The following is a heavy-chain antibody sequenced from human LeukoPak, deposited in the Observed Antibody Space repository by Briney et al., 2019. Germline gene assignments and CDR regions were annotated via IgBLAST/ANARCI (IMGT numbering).Heavy chain of an antibody. V-gene: IGHV1-69*04. D-gene: IGHD3-10*01. CDR2: IIPILGIA. CDR3: ARAGGITMVRGVEY. Sequence: SVKVSCKASGGTFSSYAISWVRQAPGQGLEWMGRIIPILGIANYAQKFQGRVTITADKSTSTAYMELSSLRSEDTAVYYCARAGGITMVRGVEYWGQGTLVTVSS. CDR1: GGTFSSYA. J-gene: IGHJ4*02.